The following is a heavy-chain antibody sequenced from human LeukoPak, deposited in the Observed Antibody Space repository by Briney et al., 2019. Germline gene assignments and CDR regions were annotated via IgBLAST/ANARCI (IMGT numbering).Heavy chain of an antibody. D-gene: IGHD6-19*01. CDR3: ASTRRAAVAGRFDS. J-gene: IGHJ4*02. CDR2: IYYSGNT. CDR1: GASMNSNY. V-gene: IGHV4-59*08. Sequence: SETLSLTCTVSGASMNSNYWSWIRQPPGRGLDWIGYIYYSGNTNSSPSLGSRVTMSLDASKNQFSLKVNSVTAADTAIYYCASTRRAAVAGRFDSWGQGTLVTVSS.